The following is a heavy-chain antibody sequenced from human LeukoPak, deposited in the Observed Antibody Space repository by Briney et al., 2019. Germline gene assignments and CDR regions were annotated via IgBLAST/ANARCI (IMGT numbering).Heavy chain of an antibody. CDR1: GYTFTGYY. J-gene: IGHJ5*02. CDR2: INPNSGGT. CDR3: ARGKMIVARKGIDP. D-gene: IGHD3-22*01. V-gene: IGHV1-2*02. Sequence: ASVKVSCTAFGYTFTGYYMHWVRQAPGQGLEWMGWINPNSGGTNYAQKFQGRVTMTRDTSISTAYMELSRLRSDDTAVYYCARGKMIVARKGIDPWGQGTLVTVSS.